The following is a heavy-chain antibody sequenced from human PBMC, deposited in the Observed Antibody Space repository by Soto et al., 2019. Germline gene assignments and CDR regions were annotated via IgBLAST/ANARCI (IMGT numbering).Heavy chain of an antibody. J-gene: IGHJ4*02. CDR1: GITFSLSG. V-gene: IGHV3-30*18. CDR2: ISSDGGTI. CDR3: AKDKGKYYFDY. Sequence: QVQLVESGGDVVQPGRSLRLSCTASGITFSLSGMQWVRQAPGKGLEWVAFISSDGGTIYYEDSVKGRFTISRDNSENTVYLQMHSLRTEDTAFYFCAKDKGKYYFDYWGQGTQVTVSS.